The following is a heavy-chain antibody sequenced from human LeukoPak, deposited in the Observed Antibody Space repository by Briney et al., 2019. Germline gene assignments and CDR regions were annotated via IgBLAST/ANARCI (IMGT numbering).Heavy chain of an antibody. J-gene: IGHJ5*02. CDR1: GCTFSSYG. CDR3: AREGVLLSYET. Sequence: GGSLRLSCAASGCTFSSYGMHWVRQAPGKGLEWVAVISYDGSNKYYADSVKGRFTISRDNSKNTLYLQMNSLRAEDTAAYYCAREGVLLSYETWGQGTLVTVSS. V-gene: IGHV3-30*19. D-gene: IGHD3-10*01. CDR2: ISYDGSNK.